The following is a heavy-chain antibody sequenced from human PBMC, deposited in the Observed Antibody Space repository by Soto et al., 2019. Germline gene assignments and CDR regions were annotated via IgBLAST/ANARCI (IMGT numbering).Heavy chain of an antibody. D-gene: IGHD2-2*01. CDR2: INPSGGST. Sequence: GASVKVSCKASGYTFTSYYMHWVRQAPGRGLEWMGIINPSGGSTSYAQKFQGRVTMTRDTSTSTVYMELSSLRSEDTAVYYCARSILGYCSSTSCYPPADYWGQGTLVTVSS. CDR3: ARSILGYCSSTSCYPPADY. V-gene: IGHV1-46*03. CDR1: GYTFTSYY. J-gene: IGHJ4*02.